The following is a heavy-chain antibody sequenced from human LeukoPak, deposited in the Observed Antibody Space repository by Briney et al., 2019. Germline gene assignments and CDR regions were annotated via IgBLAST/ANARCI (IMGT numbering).Heavy chain of an antibody. CDR3: ARDGTSTDDY. V-gene: IGHV1-18*01. CDR2: ISGYNDNT. D-gene: IGHD2-2*01. CDR1: GYTFTRYG. J-gene: IGHJ4*02. Sequence: ASVKVSFKASGYTFTRYGISWVRQAPGQGLEWMGWISGYNDNTNYAQKFQGRLTVTTDTSTSTTYMELRSLRSDDTAVYYCARDGTSTDDYWGQGTLVTVSS.